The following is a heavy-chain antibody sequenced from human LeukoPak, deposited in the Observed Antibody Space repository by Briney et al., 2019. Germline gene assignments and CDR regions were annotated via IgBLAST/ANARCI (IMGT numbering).Heavy chain of an antibody. J-gene: IGHJ4*02. Sequence: SETLSLTCTVSGGPISSSSAYWGRIRPPPGQGLEWIGSIYYSKNTYYNPSHKSRVTISADTSKNQFSLTVGSVSATDTAVYYCVSPRGFSYGYFDYWGQGTLVTASS. CDR3: VSPRGFSYGYFDY. D-gene: IGHD5-18*01. V-gene: IGHV4-39*01. CDR2: IYYSKNT. CDR1: GGPISSSSAY.